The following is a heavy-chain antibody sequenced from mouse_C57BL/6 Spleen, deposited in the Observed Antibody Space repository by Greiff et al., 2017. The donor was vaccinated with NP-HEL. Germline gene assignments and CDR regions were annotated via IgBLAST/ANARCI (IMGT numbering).Heavy chain of an antibody. CDR1: GYTFTSYW. D-gene: IGHD4-1*01. Sequence: QVQLQQPGAELVKPGASVKLSCKASGYTFTSYWMHWVKQRPGQGLEWIGRIHPNSGSTNYNEKFKSKATLTVDKSSSTAYMQLSSLTSEDSAVYYCARGDWENYFDYWGQGTTLTVSS. CDR3: ARGDWENYFDY. V-gene: IGHV1-64*01. CDR2: IHPNSGST. J-gene: IGHJ2*01.